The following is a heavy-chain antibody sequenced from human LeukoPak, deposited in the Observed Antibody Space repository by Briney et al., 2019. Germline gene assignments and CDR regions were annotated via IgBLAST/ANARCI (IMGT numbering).Heavy chain of an antibody. Sequence: KTGGSLRLSCAASGFTFDDYGMSWVRQAPGKGLEWVSSISSSSSYIYYADSVKGRFTISRDNAKNSLYLQMNSLRAEDTAVYYCALSRGGYAFDYWGQGTLVTVSS. CDR3: ALSRGGYAFDY. J-gene: IGHJ4*02. CDR2: ISSSSSYI. CDR1: GFTFDDYG. V-gene: IGHV3-21*01. D-gene: IGHD5-18*01.